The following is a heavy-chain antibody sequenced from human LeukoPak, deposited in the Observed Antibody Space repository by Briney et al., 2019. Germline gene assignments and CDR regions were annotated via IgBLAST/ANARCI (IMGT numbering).Heavy chain of an antibody. D-gene: IGHD6-19*01. V-gene: IGHV3-23*01. CDR3: GKTTTGYSSGRYPGWPVDY. J-gene: IGHJ4*02. CDR2: IFGSGGSA. CDR1: GFTFNSYA. Sequence: GGSLRLSCAASGFTFNSYAMYWVRQAPGKGLEWVSGIFGSGGSAHYADSVKGRFTISRDNSKNTVYLQMDSLRVEDAAVYYCGKTTTGYSSGRYPGWPVDYWGQGTLVTVSS.